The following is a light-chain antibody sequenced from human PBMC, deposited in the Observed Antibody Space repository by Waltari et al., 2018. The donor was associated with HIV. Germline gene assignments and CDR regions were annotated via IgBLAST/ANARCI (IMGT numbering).Light chain of an antibody. CDR3: QQYYSTWT. J-gene: IGKJ1*01. CDR1: QSVLYSSNNKNH. V-gene: IGKV4-1*01. CDR2: WAS. Sequence: DIVMTQSPDSLDVSLGERATINCKSSQSVLYSSNNKNHFAWYQQKPGQPPKLLIYWASTRESGVPDRFSGSGSGTDLTLTISSLQAEDVAVYYCQQYYSTWTFGQGTKVEIK.